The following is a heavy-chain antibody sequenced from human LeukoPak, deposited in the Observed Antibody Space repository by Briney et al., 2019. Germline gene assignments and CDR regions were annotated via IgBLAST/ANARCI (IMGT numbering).Heavy chain of an antibody. Sequence: GGSLRLSCAASGFTLSSYTMTWVRQAPGKGLEWVSVISGSGGTTNYADSVKGRFTISRDNSKNMLYLQMNSLRAEDTAVYYCAKGRTGYIPDYWGQGTPVTVSS. D-gene: IGHD6-13*01. CDR3: AKGRTGYIPDY. V-gene: IGHV3-23*01. J-gene: IGHJ4*02. CDR2: ISGSGGTT. CDR1: GFTLSSYT.